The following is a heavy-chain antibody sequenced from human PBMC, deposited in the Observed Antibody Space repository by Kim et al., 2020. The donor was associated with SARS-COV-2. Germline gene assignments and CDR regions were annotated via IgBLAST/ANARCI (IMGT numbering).Heavy chain of an antibody. J-gene: IGHJ2*01. D-gene: IGHD2-2*01. CDR1: GFTFSDHY. Sequence: GGSLRLSCAASGFTFSDHYMNWVRQAPGKGMEWVGRIRNKSNSYTTEYAAPVKGRSTISRDDSKNSLYLQMNSLKTEDTAVYYCTRADCSSRGQRLSFWYVDRWGRGSLVTVSS. CDR2: IRNKSNSYTT. V-gene: IGHV3-72*01. CDR3: TRADCSSRGQRLSFWYVDR.